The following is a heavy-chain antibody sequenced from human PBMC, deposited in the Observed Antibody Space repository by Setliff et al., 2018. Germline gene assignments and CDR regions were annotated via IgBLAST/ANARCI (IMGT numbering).Heavy chain of an antibody. CDR2: ISYSGTP. CDR3: ARAYSSSWYSSRYYFDY. J-gene: IGHJ4*02. Sequence: PSETLSLTCTVSDDSFTSSRYYWGWIRQAPGSGLEWIGSISYSGTPYYNASVESRVTISIDTSKNQFSLKLSSVTAADTAVYYCARAYSSSWYSSRYYFDYWGQGTLVTVSS. V-gene: IGHV4-39*07. D-gene: IGHD6-13*01. CDR1: DDSFTSSRYY.